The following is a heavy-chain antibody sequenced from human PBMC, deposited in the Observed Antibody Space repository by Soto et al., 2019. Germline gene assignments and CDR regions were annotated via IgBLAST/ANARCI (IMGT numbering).Heavy chain of an antibody. CDR3: AREKINFSNLGIDY. Sequence: GGSLRLSCAASGFTFSSYSMNWVRQAPGKGLEWVSSISSSSSYIYYADSVKGRFTISRDNAKNSLYLQMNSLRAEDTAVYYCAREKINFSNLGIDYWGQGTLVTVSS. V-gene: IGHV3-21*01. J-gene: IGHJ4*02. CDR2: ISSSSSYI. CDR1: GFTFSSYS. D-gene: IGHD3-16*01.